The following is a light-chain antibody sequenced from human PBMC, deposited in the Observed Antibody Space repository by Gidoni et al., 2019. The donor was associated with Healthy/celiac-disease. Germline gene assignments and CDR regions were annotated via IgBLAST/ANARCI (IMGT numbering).Light chain of an antibody. Sequence: EIVLTHSPATLSLSPGERATLSCRASQSVSSYLAWYQQQPGQPPRLLIYYAANRATGIPARFSGSGSATDFTLTISSLEPEDFAVYYCQQRSNWPITFGPGTKVDIK. V-gene: IGKV3-11*01. CDR1: QSVSSY. CDR2: YAA. CDR3: QQRSNWPIT. J-gene: IGKJ3*01.